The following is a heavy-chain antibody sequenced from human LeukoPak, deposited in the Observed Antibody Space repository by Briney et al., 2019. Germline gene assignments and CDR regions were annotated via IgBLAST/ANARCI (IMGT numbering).Heavy chain of an antibody. CDR1: GGSFSGYY. CDR2: INHSGST. CDR3: ARGRGSSSFYYYYGMDV. Sequence: PPETLSLTCAVYGGSFSGYYWSWIRQPPGKGLEWIGEINHSGSTNYNPSLKSRVTISVDTSKNQSSLKLSSVTAADTAVYYCARGRGSSSFYYYYGMDVWGQGTTVTVSS. V-gene: IGHV4-34*01. D-gene: IGHD6-6*01. J-gene: IGHJ6*02.